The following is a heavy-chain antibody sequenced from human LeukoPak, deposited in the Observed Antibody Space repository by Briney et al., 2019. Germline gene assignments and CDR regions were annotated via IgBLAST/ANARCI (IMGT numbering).Heavy chain of an antibody. CDR3: EKDPRAAYGATWFES. J-gene: IGHJ5*01. Sequence: AGGSLRLSCVASGFSFGNYVVSGVRQAPGKGLQWVSQISGTGGATWYAGFARDRFTISRDNSKKTLYLQMSGLRVEDTAMYYCEKDPRAAYGATWFESWGQGTLLIVSS. V-gene: IGHV3-23*01. CDR1: GFSFGNYV. D-gene: IGHD2-21*01. CDR2: ISGTGGAT.